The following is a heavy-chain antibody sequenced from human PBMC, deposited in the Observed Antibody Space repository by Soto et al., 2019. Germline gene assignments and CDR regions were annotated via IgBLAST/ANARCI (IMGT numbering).Heavy chain of an antibody. D-gene: IGHD3-16*01. CDR1: GGSISSSSSYY. CDR3: AREGGEGNYFDY. V-gene: IGHV4-39*02. Sequence: QLQLQESGPGLVKPSETLSLTCTVSGGSISSSSSYYWGWIRQPPGKGLDWIGSLYYSGSTYYNPSLKRRLTMSVDTSKNQFSLKLSSVTAADTAVYYCAREGGEGNYFDYWGQGTLVTVSS. J-gene: IGHJ4*02. CDR2: LYYSGST.